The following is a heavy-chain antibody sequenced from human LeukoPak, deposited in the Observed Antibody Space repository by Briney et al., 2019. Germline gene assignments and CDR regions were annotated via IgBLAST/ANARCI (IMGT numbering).Heavy chain of an antibody. CDR1: GGSISSSSYY. Sequence: RSSETLSLTCTVSGGSISSSSYYWGWIRQPPGKGLEWIGSIYYSGSTYYNPSLKSRVTISVDTSKNQFSLKLSSVTAADTAVYYCARSGSSWTNWYFDLWGRGTLVTVSS. D-gene: IGHD6-13*01. V-gene: IGHV4-39*07. J-gene: IGHJ2*01. CDR2: IYYSGST. CDR3: ARSGSSWTNWYFDL.